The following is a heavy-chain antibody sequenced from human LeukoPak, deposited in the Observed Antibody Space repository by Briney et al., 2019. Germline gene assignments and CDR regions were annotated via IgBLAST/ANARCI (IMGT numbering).Heavy chain of an antibody. V-gene: IGHV4-61*02. Sequence: PSETLSLTCTVSGDSISSGDYYWSWIRQPAGKGLEWIGRISSSGSTNYNPSLKSRVTISVDTSKNQFSLKLSSVTAADTAVYYCAREGDGAAIGRLANDAFDIWGQGTMVTVSS. CDR2: ISSSGST. CDR1: GDSISSGDYY. J-gene: IGHJ3*02. D-gene: IGHD4/OR15-4a*01. CDR3: AREGDGAAIGRLANDAFDI.